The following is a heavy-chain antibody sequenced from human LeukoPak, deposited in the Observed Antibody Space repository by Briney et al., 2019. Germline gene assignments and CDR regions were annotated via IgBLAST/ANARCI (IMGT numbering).Heavy chain of an antibody. J-gene: IGHJ3*02. Sequence: SQTLSLTCTVSGASISSGGFFWSWIRQHPGKGLEWIGNIYYSGSIKYNPSLKSRVTISVDTSKNQFSLKLSSVTAADTAVYYCARQAHYLDAFDIWGQGTMVSVSS. V-gene: IGHV4-31*03. CDR1: GASISSGGFF. CDR3: ARQAHYLDAFDI. D-gene: IGHD3-10*01. CDR2: IYYSGSI.